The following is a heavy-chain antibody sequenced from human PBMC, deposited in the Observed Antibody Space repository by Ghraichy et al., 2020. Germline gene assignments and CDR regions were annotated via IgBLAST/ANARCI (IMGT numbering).Heavy chain of an antibody. V-gene: IGHV3-23*01. CDR3: AKDGSLRGSMEV. CDR2: MSGSGGST. Sequence: GGSLRLGCEASGFIFRNFAMSWVRQAPGKGLEWVSTMSGSGGSTYYADSIKGRFTTSRDNSKNTLYLQMNRLRVDDTARYYCAKDGSLRGSMEVWGQGTTVTVSS. D-gene: IGHD3-10*01. CDR1: GFIFRNFA. J-gene: IGHJ6*02.